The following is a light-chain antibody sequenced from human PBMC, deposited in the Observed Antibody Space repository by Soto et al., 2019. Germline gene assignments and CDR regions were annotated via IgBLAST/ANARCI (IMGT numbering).Light chain of an antibody. J-gene: IGLJ1*01. V-gene: IGLV2-14*01. Sequence: QSVLTQPASVSGSPGQSITISCTGTSSDVGGYESVSWYQQYPGKAPKLLIYEVGHRPSGVSNRFSASKSANTASLTISGLQAEDEADYYCCSYTGAINYVFGNGTKVTVL. CDR1: SSDVGGYES. CDR2: EVG. CDR3: CSYTGAINYV.